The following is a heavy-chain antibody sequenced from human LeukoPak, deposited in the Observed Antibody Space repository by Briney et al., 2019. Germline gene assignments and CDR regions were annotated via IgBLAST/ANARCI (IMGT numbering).Heavy chain of an antibody. D-gene: IGHD6-13*01. Sequence: PSETLSLTCTVSGGSISSSSYYWGWIRQPPGEGLEWIGSIYYSGSTYYNPSLKSRVTISVDTSKNQFSLKLSSVTAAGTAVYYCARISVGAAGNNWFDPWGQGTLVTVSS. CDR3: ARISVGAAGNNWFDP. V-gene: IGHV4-39*01. CDR1: GGSISSSSYY. J-gene: IGHJ5*02. CDR2: IYYSGST.